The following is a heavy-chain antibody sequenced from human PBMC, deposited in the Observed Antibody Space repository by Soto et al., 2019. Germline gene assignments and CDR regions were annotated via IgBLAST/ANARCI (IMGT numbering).Heavy chain of an antibody. D-gene: IGHD3-22*01. V-gene: IGHV3-7*05. CDR1: GFTFSSYW. J-gene: IGHJ3*02. CDR3: ARVVTMIVVVMNDAFDI. CDR2: IKQDGSEK. Sequence: GGSLRLSCAASGFTFSSYWMSWVRQAPGKGLEWVANIKQDGSEKYYVDSVKGRFTISRDNAKNSLYLQMNSLRAEDTAVYYCARVVTMIVVVMNDAFDIWGQGTMVTVSS.